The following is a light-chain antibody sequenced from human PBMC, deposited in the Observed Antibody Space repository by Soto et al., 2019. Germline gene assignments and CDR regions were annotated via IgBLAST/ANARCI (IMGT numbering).Light chain of an antibody. CDR3: HQYDNSPLT. CDR2: GAS. V-gene: IGKV3-20*01. J-gene: IGKJ4*01. Sequence: EIVLTQSPGTLSLSPGERATLSCRASQSVSSSYLAWYQQKPGQAPRLLIYGASSRATGIPDRFSGSGSGTYFTLTIIRLEPEDFAVYYCHQYDNSPLTFGGGTKVEIK. CDR1: QSVSSSY.